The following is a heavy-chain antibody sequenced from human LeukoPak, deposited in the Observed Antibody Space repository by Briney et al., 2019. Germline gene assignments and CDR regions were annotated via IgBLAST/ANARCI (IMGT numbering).Heavy chain of an antibody. J-gene: IGHJ4*02. D-gene: IGHD2-2*01. V-gene: IGHV3-30*04. Sequence: WRSLRLSCAASGFTFSSYAMHWVRQAPGKGLEWVAVISYDGSNEYYADSVKGRFTISRDNSKNTLYLQMNSLRAEDTAVYYCARGAGYCSSTSCYVSPFDYWGQGTLVTVSS. CDR1: GFTFSSYA. CDR3: ARGAGYCSSTSCYVSPFDY. CDR2: ISYDGSNE.